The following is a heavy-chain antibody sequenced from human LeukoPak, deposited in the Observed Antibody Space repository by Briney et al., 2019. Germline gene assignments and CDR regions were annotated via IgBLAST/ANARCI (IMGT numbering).Heavy chain of an antibody. CDR3: ARHPLVADNEHDY. V-gene: IGHV4-39*01. CDR2: VHHSGST. Sequence: SETLSLTCTVSARSTTSIRSDCGRLRQPPGKGLEWVGSVHHSGSTYYTPSLNRRVTMSVDASKNQFSLKLSSVTAADTAVYYCARHPLVADNEHDYWGQGALVTVSS. J-gene: IGHJ4*02. D-gene: IGHD5-12*01. CDR1: ARSTTSIRSD.